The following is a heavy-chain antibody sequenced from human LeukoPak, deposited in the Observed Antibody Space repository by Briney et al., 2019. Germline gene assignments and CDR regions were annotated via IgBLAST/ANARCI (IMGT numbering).Heavy chain of an antibody. CDR1: GFTFSSYW. V-gene: IGHV3-7*01. CDR3: ARPGRPNWDYYYGMDV. J-gene: IGHJ6*02. D-gene: IGHD1-1*01. Sequence: GGSLRLSCAASGFTFSSYWMSWVRQAPGKGLEWVANIKQDGSEKYYVDSVKGRFTISRGNAKKLLYLQMNSLRAEDTAVYYCARPGRPNWDYYYGMDVWGQGTTVTVSS. CDR2: IKQDGSEK.